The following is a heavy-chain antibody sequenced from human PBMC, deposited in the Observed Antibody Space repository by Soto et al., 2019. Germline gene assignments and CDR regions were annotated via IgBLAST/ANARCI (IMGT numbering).Heavy chain of an antibody. D-gene: IGHD3-9*01. J-gene: IGHJ5*02. V-gene: IGHV4-4*02. CDR1: GGSISNNRW. CDR3: AGQWAAGYGAFDP. CDR2: IHDRGST. Sequence: QVKLQESGPGLEKPSGTLSLTCAVSGGSISNNRWWTWVRQAPGKGLEWIGEIHDRGSTNYNLSLKSRATVSIDRAKNQFSLAMRAVTAADTAVYYCAGQWAAGYGAFDPWGQGTLVTVSS.